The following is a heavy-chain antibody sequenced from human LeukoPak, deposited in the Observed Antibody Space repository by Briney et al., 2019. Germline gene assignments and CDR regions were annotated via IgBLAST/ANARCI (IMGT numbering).Heavy chain of an antibody. D-gene: IGHD2-2*01. CDR2: ISGSGGST. J-gene: IGHJ4*02. V-gene: IGHV3-23*01. CDR3: ATVFSSSNEFFDY. Sequence: ETLSLTCSVYGGSFSGYYWSWIRQPPGKGLEWVSAISGSGGSTYYADSVKGRFTISRDNSKNTLYLQMNSLRAEDTAVYYCATVFSSSNEFFDYWGQGALVTVSS. CDR1: GGSFSGYY.